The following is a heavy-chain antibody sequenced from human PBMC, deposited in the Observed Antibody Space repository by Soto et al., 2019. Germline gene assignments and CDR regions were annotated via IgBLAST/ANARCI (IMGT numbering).Heavy chain of an antibody. CDR3: AGAVSDFGVRRYRTSYFDQ. CDR2: IDNSGST. V-gene: IGHV4-31*03. D-gene: IGHD2-21*02. CDR1: GASVSTGVYY. Sequence: SETLSLTCTVSGASVSTGVYYWTWIRQHPGRGLEWIGYIDNSGSTYYNPSLTGRVDISVDTSKNQFSLNLQSLTAADTAFYYCAGAVSDFGVRRYRTSYFDQWGQGLLVTVSS. J-gene: IGHJ4*02.